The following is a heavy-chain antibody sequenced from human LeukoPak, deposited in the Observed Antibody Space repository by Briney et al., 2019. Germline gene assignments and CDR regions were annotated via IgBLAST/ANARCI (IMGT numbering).Heavy chain of an antibody. Sequence: GASVKVSCKPSGSTFTGYYMHWVRQAPGQGLEWMGWMRWNNPSSGGTNYAQRFQGRVTMTRDTSISTAYMELYRLTSDDTAVYYCARSGYYYGLDVWGQGTTVTVSS. D-gene: IGHD1-26*01. CDR2: MRWNNPSSGGT. J-gene: IGHJ6*02. CDR3: ARSGYYYGLDV. V-gene: IGHV1-2*02. CDR1: GSTFTGYY.